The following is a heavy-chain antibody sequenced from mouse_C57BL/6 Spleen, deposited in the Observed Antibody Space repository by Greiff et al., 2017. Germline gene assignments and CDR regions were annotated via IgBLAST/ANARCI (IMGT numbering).Heavy chain of an antibody. J-gene: IGHJ4*01. D-gene: IGHD2-4*01. CDR1: GYTFTGYW. CDR3: ARRGVYFDSLYYAMDY. Sequence: QVQLQQSGAELMKPGASVKLSCKATGYTFTGYWIEWVKQRPGHGLEWIGEILPGSGSTNYNEKFKGKATFTADTSSNTAYMQLSSLTTADSAIYYCARRGVYFDSLYYAMDYWGQGTSVTVSS. V-gene: IGHV1-9*01. CDR2: ILPGSGST.